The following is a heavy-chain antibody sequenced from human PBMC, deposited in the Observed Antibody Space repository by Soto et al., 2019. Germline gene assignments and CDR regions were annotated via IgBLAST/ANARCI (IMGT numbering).Heavy chain of an antibody. CDR1: GGTFGSYA. CDR3: AKIRWTISPQEEDAI. CDR2: VIPIFGTP. J-gene: IGHJ4*02. D-gene: IGHD2-15*01. Sequence: QVQLVQSGAEVKKPGSSVKVSCKSSGGTFGSYAISWVRQAPGQGLEWMGGVIPIFGTPHYAQKFHGRVTITADIPTSTAYLELSSLKSADTAVYYCAKIRWTISPQEEDAIWGQGTLVTVSS. V-gene: IGHV1-69*06.